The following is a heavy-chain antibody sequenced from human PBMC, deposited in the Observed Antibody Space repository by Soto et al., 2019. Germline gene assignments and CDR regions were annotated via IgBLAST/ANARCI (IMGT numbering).Heavy chain of an antibody. J-gene: IGHJ5*02. CDR3: ATLPPRIVVTLLPIPT. V-gene: IGHV4-4*02. D-gene: IGHD2-21*01. CDR1: GGSVSSTNW. CDR2: IYHSGSP. Sequence: QVQLRQSGPGLVKTSGTLSLTCAVSGGSVSSTNWWTWVRQPPGKRLEWIGEIYHSGSPTYSPPLRVRATLSVVKSNKPSPLTLRSVTAPDTVVYSCATLPPRIVVTLLPIPTWRKGIQFTVSS.